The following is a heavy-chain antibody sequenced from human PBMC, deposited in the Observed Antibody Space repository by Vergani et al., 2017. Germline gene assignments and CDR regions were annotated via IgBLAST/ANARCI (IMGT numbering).Heavy chain of an antibody. Sequence: QVQLQESGPGLVKPSETLSLTCTVSGGSISSYYWSWIRQPPGKGLEWIGYIYYSGSTNYNPSLKSRVTISVDTSKNQFYLKLSSVTAADPAVYYCARVNDFWSGPYYYYRDVWGKGTTVTVSS. V-gene: IGHV4-59*01. CDR1: GGSISSYY. CDR2: IYYSGST. CDR3: ARVNDFWSGPYYYYRDV. J-gene: IGHJ6*03. D-gene: IGHD3-3*01.